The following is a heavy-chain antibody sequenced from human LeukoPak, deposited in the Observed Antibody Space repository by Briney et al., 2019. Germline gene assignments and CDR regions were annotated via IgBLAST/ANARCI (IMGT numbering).Heavy chain of an antibody. CDR2: ISSGGSYT. D-gene: IGHD3-9*01. V-gene: IGHV3-11*03. J-gene: IGHJ4*02. CDR1: GFTFSDYY. Sequence: GGSLRLSCAASGFTFSDYYMSLIRQAPGKGLEWVSYISSGGSYTNYADSVKGRFTISRDNAKTSLYLQVNSLRAEDTAVYYCASLYYDILTGYRFDYWGQGTLVTVSS. CDR3: ASLYYDILTGYRFDY.